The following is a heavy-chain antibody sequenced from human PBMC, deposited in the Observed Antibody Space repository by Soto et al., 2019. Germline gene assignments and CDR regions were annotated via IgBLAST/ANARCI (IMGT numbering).Heavy chain of an antibody. Sequence: PGESLKISCKGSGYSFTIYWIGWVRQMPGKGLESMGIIYPGDSDTRYSPSFQGQVTISADKSISTAYLQWSSLKASDTAMYYCARYYDFXSGYYTSGGYYYYGMDVWGQGTTVTVSS. J-gene: IGHJ6*02. V-gene: IGHV5-51*01. D-gene: IGHD3-3*01. CDR2: IYPGDSDT. CDR3: ARYYDFXSGYYTSGGYYYYGMDV. CDR1: GYSFTIYW.